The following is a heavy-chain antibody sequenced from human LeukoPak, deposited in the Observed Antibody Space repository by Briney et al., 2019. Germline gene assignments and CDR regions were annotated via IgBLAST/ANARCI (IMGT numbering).Heavy chain of an antibody. CDR3: ARFLAVAGSAHHDY. CDR1: GFTFSSYW. J-gene: IGHJ4*02. CDR2: IKQDGSEK. V-gene: IGHV3-7*01. D-gene: IGHD6-19*01. Sequence: GGSLRLSCAASGFTFSSYWMSWVRQAPGKGLEWVANIKQDGSEKYYVDSVKGRFTISRDNAKNSLYLQMNSLRAEDTAVYYCARFLAVAGSAHHDYWGQGTLVTVSS.